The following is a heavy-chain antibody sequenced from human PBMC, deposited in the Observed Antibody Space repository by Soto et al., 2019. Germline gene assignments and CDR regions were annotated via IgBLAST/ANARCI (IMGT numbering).Heavy chain of an antibody. Sequence: ASVKVSCKASGYTFTSYAMHWVRQAPGQRLEWMGWINAGNGNTKYSQKFQGRVTITRDTSASTAYMELSSLRSEDTAVYYCARDRIRRLEFFDPWGQGTLVTVPQ. J-gene: IGHJ5*02. CDR1: GYTFTSYA. V-gene: IGHV1-3*01. D-gene: IGHD3-10*01. CDR2: INAGNGNT. CDR3: ARDRIRRLEFFDP.